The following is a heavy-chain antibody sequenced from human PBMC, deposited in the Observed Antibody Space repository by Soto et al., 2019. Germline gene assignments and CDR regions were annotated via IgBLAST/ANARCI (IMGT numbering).Heavy chain of an antibody. V-gene: IGHV3-21*01. D-gene: IGHD1-26*01. J-gene: IGHJ4*02. Sequence: EVQLVESGGGLVKPGGSLRLSCAASGFTFSSYSMNWVRQAPGKGLEWVSSISSSNSYIYYADSVKGRFTISRDNAKNSLYLQMNSLRAEDTAVYYCARALGATDYFDYWGQGTLVTVSS. CDR2: ISSSNSYI. CDR1: GFTFSSYS. CDR3: ARALGATDYFDY.